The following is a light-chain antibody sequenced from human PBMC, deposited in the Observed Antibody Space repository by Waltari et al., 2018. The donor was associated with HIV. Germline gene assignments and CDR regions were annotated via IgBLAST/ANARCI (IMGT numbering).Light chain of an antibody. Sequence: DVVMTQSPLSLSVTLGQPASISCRSSQSLVYSDGNTFLNWFQQRPGQSPRRLIYKVSNRDSGVPDRFSGSGSGTDFTLKISRVEADDVGVYYCMQGLQTPQVTFGGGTKVEIK. CDR1: QSLVYSDGNTF. CDR3: MQGLQTPQVT. CDR2: KVS. V-gene: IGKV2-30*01. J-gene: IGKJ4*01.